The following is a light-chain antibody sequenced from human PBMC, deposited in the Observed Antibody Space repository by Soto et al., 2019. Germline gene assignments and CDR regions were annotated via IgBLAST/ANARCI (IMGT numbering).Light chain of an antibody. CDR2: DVS. J-gene: IGLJ2*01. CDR3: SSYPTTSTLV. Sequence: SALTQPASVSGSPGQSITISCTGTDSDIGGYNYVSWYQQHPGKAPKFLIYDVSNRPSGISDRFSGSKSGNTASLTISGLQAEDEADYYCSSYPTTSTLVFGGGTKLTVL. CDR1: DSDIGGYNY. V-gene: IGLV2-14*03.